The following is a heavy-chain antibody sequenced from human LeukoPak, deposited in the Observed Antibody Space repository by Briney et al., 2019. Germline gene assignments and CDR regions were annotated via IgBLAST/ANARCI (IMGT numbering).Heavy chain of an antibody. CDR3: ATSGRYYSDSSGHYY. J-gene: IGHJ4*02. CDR2: IIPILPEA. V-gene: IGHV1-69*04. CDR1: GYTFTSYG. D-gene: IGHD3-22*01. Sequence: GASVKVSCKASGYTFTSYGISWVRQAPGQGLEWMGRIIPILPEADYAQKLQGRVTITADKSTSTVYMELSSLRSEDTAVYYCATSGRYYSDSSGHYYWGQGTLVTVSS.